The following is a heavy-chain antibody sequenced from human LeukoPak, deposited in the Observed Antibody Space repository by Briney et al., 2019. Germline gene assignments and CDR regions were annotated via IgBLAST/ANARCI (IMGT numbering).Heavy chain of an antibody. D-gene: IGHD3-22*01. CDR1: GGTFSSYA. CDR3: ARAVDYYDSSGPDY. Sequence: SVKVSCKASGGTFSSYATSWVRQAPGQGLEWMGRIIPIFGTANYAQKFQGRVTITTDESTSTAYMELSSLRSEDTAVYYCARAVDYYDSSGPDYWGQGTLVTVSS. CDR2: IIPIFGTA. J-gene: IGHJ4*02. V-gene: IGHV1-69*05.